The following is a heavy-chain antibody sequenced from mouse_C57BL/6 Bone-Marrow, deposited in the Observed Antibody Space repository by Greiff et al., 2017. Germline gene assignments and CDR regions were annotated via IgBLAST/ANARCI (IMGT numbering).Heavy chain of an antibody. Sequence: EVQLKESGAELVKPGASVKLSCTASGFNIKDYYMHWVKQRTEQGLEWIGRIDPEDGETTYAAKFQGKATRTADTSSNTAYLQLSSLTSEDTAVYYCASCGYYNYYAMDYWGQGTSVTVSS. CDR2: IDPEDGET. CDR1: GFNIKDYY. CDR3: ASCGYYNYYAMDY. V-gene: IGHV14-2*01. J-gene: IGHJ4*01. D-gene: IGHD2-3*01.